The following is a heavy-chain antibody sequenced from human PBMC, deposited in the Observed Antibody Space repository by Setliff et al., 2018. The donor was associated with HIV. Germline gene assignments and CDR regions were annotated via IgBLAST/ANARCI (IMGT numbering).Heavy chain of an antibody. V-gene: IGHV4-59*08. CDR2: IYYSGST. Sequence: SETLSLTCTVSGGSISSYYWSWIRQPPGKGLEWIGYIYYSGSTNYNPSLKSRVTISVDTSKNQFSLKLSSVTAADTAVYYCARHPFLGSSPKRDAFDIWGQGTLVTV. CDR1: GGSISSYY. D-gene: IGHD6-13*01. J-gene: IGHJ3*02. CDR3: ARHPFLGSSPKRDAFDI.